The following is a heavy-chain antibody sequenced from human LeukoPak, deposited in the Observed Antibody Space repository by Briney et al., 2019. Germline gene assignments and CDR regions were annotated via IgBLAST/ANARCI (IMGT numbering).Heavy chain of an antibody. CDR2: IYYSGST. V-gene: IGHV4-61*01. J-gene: IGHJ4*02. Sequence: SETLSLTCTVSGGSISSSSYYWGWIRQPPGKGLEWIGYIYYSGSTNYNPSLKSRVTISVDTSKNQFSLKLSSVTAADTAVYYCAREGLQGFDYWGQGTLVTVSS. CDR3: AREGLQGFDY. CDR1: GGSISSSSYY.